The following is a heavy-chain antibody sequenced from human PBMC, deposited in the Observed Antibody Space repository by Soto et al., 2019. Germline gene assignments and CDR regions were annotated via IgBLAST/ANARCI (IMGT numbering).Heavy chain of an antibody. CDR1: GSTFSSYG. CDR3: ARTLPPIDY. D-gene: IGHD1-26*01. CDR2: ISAYNGNT. Sequence: QVQLVQSGAEVKKPGASVKVSCKASGSTFSSYGISWVREAPGPGLEWMGWISAYNGNTNYPKKLQGRVTMTTDTSTSTAYMALRSVRSDDTAVYYCARTLPPIDYWGQGTLVTVSS. V-gene: IGHV1-18*01. J-gene: IGHJ4*02.